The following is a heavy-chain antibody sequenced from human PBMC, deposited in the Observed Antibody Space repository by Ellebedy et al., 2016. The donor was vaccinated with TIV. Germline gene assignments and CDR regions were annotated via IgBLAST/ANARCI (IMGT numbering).Heavy chain of an antibody. J-gene: IGHJ4*02. CDR3: ARDRQWLIFDY. Sequence: GESLKISCAASGFSFSNYVMHWVRQTPGKGLEWVAVISYDGSNKYYTESVKGRFTISRDDSKNTPYLQMNSLRPEDTAVYFCARDRQWLIFDYWGQGALVTVSS. CDR2: ISYDGSNK. V-gene: IGHV3-30-3*01. CDR1: GFSFSNYV. D-gene: IGHD6-19*01.